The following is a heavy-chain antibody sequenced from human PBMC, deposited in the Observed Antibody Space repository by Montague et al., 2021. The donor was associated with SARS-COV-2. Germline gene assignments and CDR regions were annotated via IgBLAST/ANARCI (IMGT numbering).Heavy chain of an antibody. D-gene: IGHD3-10*01. CDR1: GYSINSNYY. V-gene: IGHV4-38-2*02. CDR2: SYHSGTT. CDR3: ARAPYYGPGKPYQFDY. J-gene: IGHJ4*02. Sequence: SETLSLTCTVSGYSINSNYYWGWIRQPPGKGPDWIGCSYHSGTTHYHPSLKSRVTISLDTSNNHFSLKVTSVTAADTAVYYCARAPYYGPGKPYQFDYWGRGTLVTVSS.